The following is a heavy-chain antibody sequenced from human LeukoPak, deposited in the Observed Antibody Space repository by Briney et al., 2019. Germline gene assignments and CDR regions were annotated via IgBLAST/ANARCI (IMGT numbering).Heavy chain of an antibody. CDR2: ISVYNGNT. CDR1: GHTFTSYG. J-gene: IGHJ4*02. CDR3: ASAQEIAVAGSYFDY. Sequence: GASVEVSCKSSGHTFTSYGINWVRQAPGQGLEWMGWISVYNGNTYYAQKFQGRITMTTDTSTSTAYMDLRSLRSGDTAVYYCASAQEIAVAGSYFDYWGQGTLVTVSS. D-gene: IGHD6-19*01. V-gene: IGHV1-18*01.